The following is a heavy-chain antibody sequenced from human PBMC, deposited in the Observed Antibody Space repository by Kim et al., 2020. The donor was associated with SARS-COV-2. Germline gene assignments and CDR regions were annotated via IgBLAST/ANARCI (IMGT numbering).Heavy chain of an antibody. Sequence: GGSLRLSCAASGFTFSDYYMSWIRQAPGKGLEWVSYISSSGSTIYYADSVKGRFTISRDNAKNSLYLQMNSLRAEDTAVYYCARSCQDSSGYYCPFDYWGQGTLVTVSS. CDR2: ISSSGSTI. V-gene: IGHV3-11*04. CDR3: ARSCQDSSGYYCPFDY. CDR1: GFTFSDYY. D-gene: IGHD3-22*01. J-gene: IGHJ4*02.